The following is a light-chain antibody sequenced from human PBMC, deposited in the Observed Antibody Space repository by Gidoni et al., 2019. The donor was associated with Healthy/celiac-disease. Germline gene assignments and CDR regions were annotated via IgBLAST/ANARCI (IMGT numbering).Light chain of an antibody. CDR1: QGISSY. V-gene: IGKV1-8*01. CDR2: AAS. J-gene: IGKJ4*01. CDR3: QQYYSYPLT. Sequence: AIRMTQYPSSLSASTGDRVTITCRASQGISSYLAWYQQKPGKAPKLLIYAASTLQSGVPSRFSGSGSGTDFTLTISCLQSEDFATYYCQQYYSYPLTFXGXTKVEIK.